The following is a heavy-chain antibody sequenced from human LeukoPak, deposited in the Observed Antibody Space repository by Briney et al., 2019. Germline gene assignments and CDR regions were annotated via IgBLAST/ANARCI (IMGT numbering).Heavy chain of an antibody. J-gene: IGHJ4*02. CDR1: GFSFTNYA. CDR3: ATDRGWRTSGYYLYYFEY. Sequence: GGSLRLSCAGSGFSFTNYAMHWVRQAPGEGLEWVASIKHDGSEKYYVDSVRGRFTISRDNTMNSLYLQMSSLRAEDTAVYYCATDRGWRTSGYYLYYFEYWGQGTLVTYSS. V-gene: IGHV3-7*01. D-gene: IGHD3-3*01. CDR2: IKHDGSEK.